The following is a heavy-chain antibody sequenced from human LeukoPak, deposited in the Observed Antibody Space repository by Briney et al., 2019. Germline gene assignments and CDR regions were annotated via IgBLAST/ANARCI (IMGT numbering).Heavy chain of an antibody. CDR2: ITSSSGTI. D-gene: IGHD6-13*01. CDR3: AKSRPMYSSSWYYFDY. V-gene: IGHV3-48*04. J-gene: IGHJ4*02. Sequence: PGGSLRLSCAASGFTFSSSSMNWVRQAPGKGLEWVSYITSSSGTIYYADSVKGRFTISRDNAKNSLYLQMNSLRAEDTAVYYCAKSRPMYSSSWYYFDYWGQGTLVTVSS. CDR1: GFTFSSSS.